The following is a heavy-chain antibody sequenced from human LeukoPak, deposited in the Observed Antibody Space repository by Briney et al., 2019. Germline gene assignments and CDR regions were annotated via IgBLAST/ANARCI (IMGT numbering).Heavy chain of an antibody. Sequence: ASVKVSCKASGYTFTGYYMHWVRQAPGQGLEWMGWINPNSGGTNYAQKFQGRVTMTRDTSISTAYMELSRLRSDDTAVYYCARADIVVVVAATHSYYFDYWGQGTLVTVSS. CDR3: ARADIVVVVAATHSYYFDY. V-gene: IGHV1-2*02. D-gene: IGHD2-15*01. J-gene: IGHJ4*02. CDR2: INPNSGGT. CDR1: GYTFTGYY.